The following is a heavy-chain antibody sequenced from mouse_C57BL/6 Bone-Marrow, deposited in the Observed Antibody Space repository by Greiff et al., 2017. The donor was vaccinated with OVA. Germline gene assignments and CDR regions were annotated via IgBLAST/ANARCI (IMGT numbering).Heavy chain of an antibody. CDR1: GYTFTSYW. V-gene: IGHV1-64*01. CDR2: IHPNSGST. Sequence: QVQLKQPGAELVKPGASVKLSCKASGYTFTSYWMHWVKQRPGQGLEWIGMIHPNSGSTNYNEKFKSKATLTVDKSSSTAYMQLSSLTSEDSAVYYCARRWLLRFFYWYFDVWGTGTTVTVSS. J-gene: IGHJ1*03. CDR3: ARRWLLRFFYWYFDV. D-gene: IGHD1-1*01.